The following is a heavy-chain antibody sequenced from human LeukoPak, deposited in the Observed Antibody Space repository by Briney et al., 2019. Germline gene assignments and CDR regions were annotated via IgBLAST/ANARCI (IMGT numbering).Heavy chain of an antibody. CDR1: GGSISSYY. CDR2: IYTSGST. Sequence: SETLSLTCTVSGGSISSYYWSWIRQPAGKGLEWIGRIYTSGSTNYNPSLKSRVTMPVDTSKNQFSLKLSSVTAADTAVYYCARARGSGSSDKRFDPWGQGTLVTVSS. J-gene: IGHJ5*02. D-gene: IGHD6-25*01. V-gene: IGHV4-4*07. CDR3: ARARGSGSSDKRFDP.